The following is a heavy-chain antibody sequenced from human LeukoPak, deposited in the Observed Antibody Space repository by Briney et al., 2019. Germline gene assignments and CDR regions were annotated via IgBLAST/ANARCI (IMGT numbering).Heavy chain of an antibody. V-gene: IGHV3-48*03. CDR1: GFTFSSYE. D-gene: IGHD4-23*01. Sequence: GGSLRLSCAASGFTFSSYEMHWVRQVPGKGLEWVSYISSGGSTIYYADSVKGRFTISRDNAKNSLYLQMNSLRAEDMAVYYCARDTDYGGPFDYWGQGTLVTVSS. J-gene: IGHJ4*02. CDR2: ISSGGSTI. CDR3: ARDTDYGGPFDY.